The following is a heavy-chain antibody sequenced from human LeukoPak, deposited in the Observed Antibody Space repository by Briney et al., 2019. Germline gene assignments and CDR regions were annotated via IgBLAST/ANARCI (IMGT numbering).Heavy chain of an antibody. Sequence: PGGSLRLSCAASGFTFSSYAMHWVRQAPGKGLEWVAVISYDGSNKYYADSVKGRFTISRDNSKNTLYLQMNSLRAKDTAVYYCARDSQDIVVVPAAMLNNYYYGMDVWGQGTTVTVSS. J-gene: IGHJ6*02. CDR1: GFTFSSYA. CDR3: ARDSQDIVVVPAAMLNNYYYGMDV. CDR2: ISYDGSNK. D-gene: IGHD2-2*01. V-gene: IGHV3-30-3*01.